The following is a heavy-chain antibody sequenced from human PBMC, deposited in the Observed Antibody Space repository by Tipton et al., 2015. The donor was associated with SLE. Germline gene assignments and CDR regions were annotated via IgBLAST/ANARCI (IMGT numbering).Heavy chain of an antibody. CDR1: GFTFSSYE. J-gene: IGHJ4*02. D-gene: IGHD1-1*01. V-gene: IGHV3-48*03. Sequence: GSLRLSCAASGFTFSSYEMNWVRQAPGKGLEWVSYISSSGSTIYYADSVKGRFTISRDNAKNSLYLQMDSLSAEDTALYYCARDLESGSRWYFDSWGQGTLVTVSS. CDR3: ARDLESGSRWYFDS. CDR2: ISSSGSTI.